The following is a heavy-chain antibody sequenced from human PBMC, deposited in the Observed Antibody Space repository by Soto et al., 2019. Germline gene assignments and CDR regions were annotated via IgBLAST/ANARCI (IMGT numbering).Heavy chain of an antibody. J-gene: IGHJ5*02. CDR3: ARSRYNYKGFAP. CDR2: MNPNSGNT. D-gene: IGHD1-20*01. Sequence: ASVKVSFKASGYTFTSHDINWVRQATGQGREGMGWMNPNSGNTGYAQKFQGRVTMTRSTSISTAYMELSSLRSEDTAVYYCARSRYNYKGFAPWGQATLVTVSS. V-gene: IGHV1-8*01. CDR1: GYTFTSHD.